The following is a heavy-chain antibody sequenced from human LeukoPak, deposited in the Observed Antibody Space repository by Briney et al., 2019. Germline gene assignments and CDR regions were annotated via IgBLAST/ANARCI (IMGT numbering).Heavy chain of an antibody. Sequence: ASVKVSCKASGYTFTSYGISWVRQAPGQGLEWMGRINPNSGGTNYAQKFQGRVTMTRDTSISTAYMELSRLRSDDTAVYYCARPGHEYCGGDCYIDYWGQGTLVTVSS. J-gene: IGHJ4*02. CDR3: ARPGHEYCGGDCYIDY. CDR2: INPNSGGT. CDR1: GYTFTSYG. D-gene: IGHD2-21*02. V-gene: IGHV1-2*06.